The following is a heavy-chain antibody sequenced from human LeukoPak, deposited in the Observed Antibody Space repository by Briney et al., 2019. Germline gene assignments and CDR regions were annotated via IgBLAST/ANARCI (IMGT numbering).Heavy chain of an antibody. CDR1: GYTFTSYG. CDR2: ISAYNGNT. Sequence: ASVTVSCKASGYTFTSYGISWVRQAPGQGLEWMGWISAYNGNTNYAQKLQGRVTMTTDTSTSTAYMELRSLRSDDTAVYYCARVRTIFGVVRYGKANWFDPWGQGTLVTVSS. D-gene: IGHD3-3*01. CDR3: ARVRTIFGVVRYGKANWFDP. V-gene: IGHV1-18*01. J-gene: IGHJ5*02.